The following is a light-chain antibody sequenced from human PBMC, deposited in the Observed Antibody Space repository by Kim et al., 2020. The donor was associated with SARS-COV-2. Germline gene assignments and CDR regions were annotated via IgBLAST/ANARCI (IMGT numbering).Light chain of an antibody. CDR3: QQYDDPPYT. CDR2: AAS. V-gene: IGKV3-20*01. J-gene: IGKJ2*01. Sequence: EIALTQSPGTLSLSPGESATLSCRASQSINSRSLTWYQQKPGQAPRLLVYAASSRATGIPDRFSGRGSGTDFTLTISRLEPEDSAVYYCQQYDDPPYTFGQGTKLEI. CDR1: QSINSRS.